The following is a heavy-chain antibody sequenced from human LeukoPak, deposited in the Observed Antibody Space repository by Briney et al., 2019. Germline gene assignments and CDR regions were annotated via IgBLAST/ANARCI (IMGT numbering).Heavy chain of an antibody. CDR1: GFTFSSYS. J-gene: IGHJ4*02. D-gene: IGHD1-14*01. CDR2: ISSDGSNT. CDR3: ARQNRDFDY. V-gene: IGHV3-74*01. Sequence: PGGSLRLSCAASGFTFSSYSMHWVRHAPGKGLVWVSRISSDGSNTNYADSVKGRFTISRDNAKNTLYLQMNSLRAEDTALYYCARQNRDFDYWGQGTLVTVS.